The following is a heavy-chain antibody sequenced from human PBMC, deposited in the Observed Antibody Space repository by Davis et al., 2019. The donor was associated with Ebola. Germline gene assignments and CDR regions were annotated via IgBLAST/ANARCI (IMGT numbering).Heavy chain of an antibody. CDR2: IKQDGSEK. CDR3: ARGRWLQFSYFDY. D-gene: IGHD5-24*01. J-gene: IGHJ4*02. V-gene: IGHV3-7*03. CDR1: GFTFSSHW. Sequence: GESLKISCAASGFTFSSHWMSWVRQAPGKGLEWVANIKQDGSEKYYVDSVKGRFTISRDNAKNSLYLQMNSLRAEDTAVYYCARGRWLQFSYFDYWGQGTLVTVSS.